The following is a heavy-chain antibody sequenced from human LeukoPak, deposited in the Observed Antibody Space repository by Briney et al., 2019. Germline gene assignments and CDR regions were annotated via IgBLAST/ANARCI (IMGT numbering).Heavy chain of an antibody. CDR2: IIPILGIA. Sequence: ASVKVSCKASGGTFSSYAISWVRQAPGQGLEWMGRIIPILGIANYAQKFQGRVTITADKSTSTAYMELSRLRSEDTAVYYCARTLVVVAAMSAYWFDPWGQGTLVTVSS. D-gene: IGHD2-15*01. V-gene: IGHV1-69*04. CDR1: GGTFSSYA. CDR3: ARTLVVVAAMSAYWFDP. J-gene: IGHJ5*02.